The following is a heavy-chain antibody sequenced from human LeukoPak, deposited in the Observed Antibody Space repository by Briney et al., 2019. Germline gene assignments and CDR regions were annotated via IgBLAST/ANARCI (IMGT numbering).Heavy chain of an antibody. D-gene: IGHD3-10*01. Sequence: GGSLRLSCAASGFSFSSYWMTWVRQAPGKGLEWVANIKQDGSEKNYVDSVKGRFSISRDNAENSLYLQMNSLSAEDTAVYYCAKNRGSGSYNDYWGQGTLVTVSS. CDR2: IKQDGSEK. J-gene: IGHJ4*02. CDR3: AKNRGSGSYNDY. CDR1: GFSFSSYW. V-gene: IGHV3-7*01.